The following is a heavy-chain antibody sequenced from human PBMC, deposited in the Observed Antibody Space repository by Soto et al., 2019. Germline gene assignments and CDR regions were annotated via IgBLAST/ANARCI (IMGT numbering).Heavy chain of an antibody. V-gene: IGHV3-30*03. CDR3: VRGDHYYAMEL. CDR1: GFTSSNYF. CDR2: ISYDGSNS. Sequence: PGGSLRLSCEASGFTSSNYFMHWVRQVPGKGQEWVAAISYDGSNSHYADSVRGRFTISRDNSKNTLFLEMDSLRGEDTAVYSCVRGDHYYAMELWGHGTTVTV. J-gene: IGHJ6*02.